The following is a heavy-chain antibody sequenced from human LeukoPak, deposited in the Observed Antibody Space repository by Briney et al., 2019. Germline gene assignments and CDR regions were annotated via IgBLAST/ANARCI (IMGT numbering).Heavy chain of an antibody. Sequence: PGGSLRLSCEASGFTFDSFAMNWVRQAPGKGLEWVSSITSGTTYTYIADSMKGRFTISRDNARNSLYLQMNSLRADDTAVYYCARSWPAAEDLPLVGSHDAFDIWGQGTMVTVSS. CDR1: GFTFDSFA. CDR3: ARSWPAAEDLPLVGSHDAFDI. CDR2: ITSGTTYT. V-gene: IGHV3-21*06. J-gene: IGHJ3*02. D-gene: IGHD6-13*01.